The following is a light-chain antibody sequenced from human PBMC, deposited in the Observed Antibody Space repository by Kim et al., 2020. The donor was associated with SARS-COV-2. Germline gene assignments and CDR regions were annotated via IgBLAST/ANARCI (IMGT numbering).Light chain of an antibody. Sequence: ASIGDRVTLTCRASQNIYTFLNWYQQKPGGAPRLLIFAASTLYSGVPPRFAGSGSGTDFALTISSLQPEDSATYFCQQSYTSPVTFGLGTKVDIK. V-gene: IGKV1-39*01. CDR1: QNIYTF. J-gene: IGKJ1*01. CDR2: AAS. CDR3: QQSYTSPVT.